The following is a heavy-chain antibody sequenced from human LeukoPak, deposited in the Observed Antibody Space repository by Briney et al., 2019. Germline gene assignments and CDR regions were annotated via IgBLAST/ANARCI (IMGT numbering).Heavy chain of an antibody. CDR1: GGSISSYY. V-gene: IGHV4-4*07. CDR3: ARCDWGSTGYYFDY. Sequence: SETLSLTCTVSGGSISSYYWSWIRQPAGKGLEWIGRIYTSGSTNYNPSLKSRVTMSVDTSKNQFSLKLSSATAADTAVYYCARCDWGSTGYYFDYWGQGTLVTVSS. CDR2: IYTSGST. J-gene: IGHJ4*02. D-gene: IGHD7-27*01.